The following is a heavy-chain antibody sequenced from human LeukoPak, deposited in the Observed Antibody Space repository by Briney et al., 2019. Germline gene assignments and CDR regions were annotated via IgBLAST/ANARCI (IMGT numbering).Heavy chain of an antibody. CDR2: ISSSSSYI. CDR3: ARTLGYCSSTSCYKGSAFDI. CDR1: GFTFSSYS. V-gene: IGHV3-21*01. J-gene: IGHJ3*02. Sequence: GGSLRLSCAASGFTFSSYSMNWVRQAPGKGLEWVSSISSSSSYIYYADSVKGRFTISRDNAKNSLYLQMNSLRAEDTAVYYCARTLGYCSSTSCYKGSAFDIWGQGTMVTVSS. D-gene: IGHD2-2*02.